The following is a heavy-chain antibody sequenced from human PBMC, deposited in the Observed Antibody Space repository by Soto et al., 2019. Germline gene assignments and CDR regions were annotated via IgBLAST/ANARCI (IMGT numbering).Heavy chain of an antibody. CDR3: ARRQYQLRNYYYYGMDV. J-gene: IGHJ6*02. Sequence: PGESLKISCKGSGYSFTSYWISWVRQMPGKGLEWMGRIDPSDSYTNYSPSFQGHVTISADKSISTAYLQWSSLKASDTAMYYCARRQYQLRNYYYYGMDVWGQGTTVTVSS. CDR1: GYSFTSYW. D-gene: IGHD2-2*01. CDR2: IDPSDSYT. V-gene: IGHV5-10-1*01.